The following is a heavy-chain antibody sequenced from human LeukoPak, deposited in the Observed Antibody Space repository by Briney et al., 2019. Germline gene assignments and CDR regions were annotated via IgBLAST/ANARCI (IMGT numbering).Heavy chain of an antibody. J-gene: IGHJ4*02. D-gene: IGHD6-19*01. CDR2: IYGSGQTT. CDR1: GVTFTIYA. V-gene: IGHV3-23*01. CDR3: AKVSKQWPDGYLDF. Sequence: PGGSLRLCCAASGVTFTIYAITWGRQAPVNGLQSGSGIYGSGQTTYYADSVKGRFTISRDNSKNTLYLQMSSLRLGDTAVYYCAKVSKQWPDGYLDFWGQGALVTVSS.